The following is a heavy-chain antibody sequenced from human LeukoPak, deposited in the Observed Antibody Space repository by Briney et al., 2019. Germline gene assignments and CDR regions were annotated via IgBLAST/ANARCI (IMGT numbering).Heavy chain of an antibody. CDR1: GYTLTELS. J-gene: IGHJ4*02. CDR3: ATVRGSESLRYFDWLSY. D-gene: IGHD3-9*01. V-gene: IGHV1-24*01. Sequence: ASVKVSCKVSGYTLTELSMHWVRQAPGKGLEWMGGFDPEDGETIYAQKFQGRVTMTEDTSTDTAYMELSSLRSEDTAVYYCATVRGSESLRYFDWLSYWGQGTLVTVSS. CDR2: FDPEDGET.